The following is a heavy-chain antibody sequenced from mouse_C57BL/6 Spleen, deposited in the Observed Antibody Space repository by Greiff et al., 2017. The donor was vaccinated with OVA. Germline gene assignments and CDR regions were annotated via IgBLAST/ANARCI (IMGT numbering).Heavy chain of an antibody. CDR2: IYPGDGDT. V-gene: IGHV1-80*01. J-gene: IGHJ2*01. D-gene: IGHD1-1*01. CDR1: GYAFSSYW. Sequence: QVQLQQSGAELVKPGASVKISCKASGYAFSSYWMNWVKQRPGKGLEWIGQIYPGDGDTNYNGKFKGKATLTADKSSSTAYMQLSSLTSEDSAVYFCASHYYGSSSDYWGQGTTLTVSS. CDR3: ASHYYGSSSDY.